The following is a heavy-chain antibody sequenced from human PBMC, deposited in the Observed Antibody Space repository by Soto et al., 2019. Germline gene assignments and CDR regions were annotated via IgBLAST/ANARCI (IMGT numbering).Heavy chain of an antibody. CDR2: IYWDDDK. D-gene: IGHD6-19*01. J-gene: IGHJ4*02. CDR3: AHSRYTSGSRDY. CDR1: GFSLGTTGVG. Sequence: QITLKESGPTLVKPTQTLTLTCTFSGFSLGTTGVGVGWLRQPPGKALEWLALIYWDDDKGYSPSLKSRLTITKDTSKNQVVLTMTNMDPVDTATYYCAHSRYTSGSRDYWGQGTLVTVSS. V-gene: IGHV2-5*02.